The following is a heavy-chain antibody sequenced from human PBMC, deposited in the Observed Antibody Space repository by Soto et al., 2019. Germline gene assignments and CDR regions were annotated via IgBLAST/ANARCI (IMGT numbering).Heavy chain of an antibody. J-gene: IGHJ4*02. V-gene: IGHV4-30-4*01. CDR1: GGSISSDDYY. CDR2: IYYSGST. Sequence: QVQLQESGPGLVKPSQTLSLTCTVSGGSISSDDYYWSWIRQPPGKGLECIGDIYYSGSTYYNPCLKSGVTISVDTSKNQFSLKPSSVTAADTAVYYCARTLRRGPPVDYWGQGTLVTVSS. D-gene: IGHD3-10*01. CDR3: ARTLRRGPPVDY.